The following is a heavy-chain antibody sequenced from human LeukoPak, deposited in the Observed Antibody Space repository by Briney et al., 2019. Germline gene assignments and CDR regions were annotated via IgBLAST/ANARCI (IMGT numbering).Heavy chain of an antibody. V-gene: IGHV3-23*01. CDR3: AVCRNWPTFDY. Sequence: GGSLRLSCVASGFTFSSYAMSWVRQATGKGLEWVSAISGSGGTTYYAVSVKGRFTISRDNSRNTLYLQMNSLRAEDTAVYYCAVCRNWPTFDYWGQGTLVTVSS. CDR1: GFTFSSYA. J-gene: IGHJ4*02. D-gene: IGHD1-20*01. CDR2: ISGSGGTT.